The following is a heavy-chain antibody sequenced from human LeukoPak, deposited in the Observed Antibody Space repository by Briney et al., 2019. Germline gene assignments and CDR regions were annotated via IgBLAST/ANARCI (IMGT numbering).Heavy chain of an antibody. CDR2: IWYDGSNK. J-gene: IGHJ6*02. CDR1: GFTFSNYA. V-gene: IGHV3-33*01. D-gene: IGHD1-1*01. Sequence: GGSLRLSCAASGFTFSNYAMHWVRQAPGKGLEWVAAIWYDGSNKYFADSVKGRFTISRDNAKSSLYLQMNSLRAEDTAVYYCARYTGTTGTTYHYYGVDVWGQGTTVTVSS. CDR3: ARYTGTTGTTYHYYGVDV.